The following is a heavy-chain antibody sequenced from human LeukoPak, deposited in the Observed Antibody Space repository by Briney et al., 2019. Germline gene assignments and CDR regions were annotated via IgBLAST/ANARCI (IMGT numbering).Heavy chain of an antibody. V-gene: IGHV3-30*04. CDR1: GFTFSSYA. J-gene: IGHJ4*02. CDR2: ISYDGSNK. D-gene: IGHD3-10*01. CDR3: TVRLLWFGELFDDY. Sequence: GGSLRLSCAASGFTFSSYAMPWVRQAPGKGLEWVAVISYDGSNKYYADSVKGRFTISRDNSKNTLYLQMNSLRAEDTAVYYCTVRLLWFGELFDDYWGQGTLVTVSS.